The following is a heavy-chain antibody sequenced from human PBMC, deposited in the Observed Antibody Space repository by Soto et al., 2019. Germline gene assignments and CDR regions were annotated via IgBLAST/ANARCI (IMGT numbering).Heavy chain of an antibody. CDR3: ARHQTMIVVVTRLPGGMDV. D-gene: IGHD3-22*01. V-gene: IGHV4-39*01. J-gene: IGHJ6*02. CDR1: GASISSSDYY. Sequence: PETLSLTCTVSGASISSSDYYWGWIRQPPGKWLEWIGSIYYSGITYYNPSLRSRVAISVDTSKNQFSLKLTSVTAADTAVYYCARHQTMIVVVTRLPGGMDVWGQGTTVTVYS. CDR2: IYYSGIT.